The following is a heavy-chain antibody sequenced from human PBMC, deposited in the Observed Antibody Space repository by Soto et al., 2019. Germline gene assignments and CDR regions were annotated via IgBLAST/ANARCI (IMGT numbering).Heavy chain of an antibody. V-gene: IGHV3-33*01. CDR3: ARDKGDYYGSGSSPFGYYYMDV. Sequence: HPGGSLRLSCSASGFTFSSYGMHWVRQAPGKGLEWVAVIWYDGSNKYYADSVKGRFTISRDNSKNTLYLQMNSLRAEDTAVYYCARDKGDYYGSGSSPFGYYYMDVWGKGTTVTVSS. CDR2: IWYDGSNK. J-gene: IGHJ6*03. D-gene: IGHD3-10*01. CDR1: GFTFSSYG.